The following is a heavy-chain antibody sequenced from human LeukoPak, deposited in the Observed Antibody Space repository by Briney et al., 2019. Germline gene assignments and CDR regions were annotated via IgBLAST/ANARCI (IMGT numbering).Heavy chain of an antibody. V-gene: IGHV1-18*04. CDR1: GYTFTAYY. Sequence: XSVKVSCKASGYTFTAYYISWLRQAPGQGLEWMGWICAYNGNTNFAQEFQGRVTMTTDTSTSTASMELRSLRSDDTAVYYCARDQGIYNHRIIDSWGQGTLVTVSS. J-gene: IGHJ4*02. CDR2: ICAYNGNT. CDR3: ARDQGIYNHRIIDS. D-gene: IGHD5-12*01.